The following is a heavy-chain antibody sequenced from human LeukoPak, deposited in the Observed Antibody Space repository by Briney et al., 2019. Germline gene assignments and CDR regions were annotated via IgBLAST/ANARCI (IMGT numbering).Heavy chain of an antibody. CDR1: GFTFSTYW. CDR3: AKGGAWFGELISGWFDP. V-gene: IGHV3-30*02. Sequence: GGSLRLSCAASGFTFSTYWMHWVRQAPGKGLEWVAFIRYDGSNKYYADSVKGRFTISRDNSKNTLYLQMNSLRAEDTAVYYCAKGGAWFGELISGWFDPWGQGTLVTVSS. CDR2: IRYDGSNK. D-gene: IGHD3-10*01. J-gene: IGHJ5*02.